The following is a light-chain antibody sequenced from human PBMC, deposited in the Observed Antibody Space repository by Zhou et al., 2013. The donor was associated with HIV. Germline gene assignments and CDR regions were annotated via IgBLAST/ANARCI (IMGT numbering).Light chain of an antibody. V-gene: IGKV1-5*03. CDR2: KTS. CDR3: QHYNSYPYT. J-gene: IGKJ2*01. CDR1: QSISPW. Sequence: DIQMTQSPSTLSASVGDRVTITCRASQSISPWLAWYQQKPGKAPKLLIYKTSNLDSGVPSRFSGSGSGTEFTLTVNGLQPEDFVTYYCQHYNSYPYTFGQGTKLEI.